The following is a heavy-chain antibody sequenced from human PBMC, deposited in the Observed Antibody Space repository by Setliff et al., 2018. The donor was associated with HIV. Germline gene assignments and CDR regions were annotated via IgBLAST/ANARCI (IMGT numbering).Heavy chain of an antibody. D-gene: IGHD2-8*02. Sequence: NPSETLSLTCTVSGGSINSRSYYWAWIRQPPGKGLEWVASIYFSGTPYYNPSLKNRVTISVDTSKNQSPLKLSSVTAADTAVYYCARRGMWSYETGGNPTATFDYWGQGVLVTVSS. CDR3: ARRGMWSYETGGNPTATFDY. CDR2: IYFSGTP. V-gene: IGHV4-39*01. J-gene: IGHJ4*02. CDR1: GGSINSRSYY.